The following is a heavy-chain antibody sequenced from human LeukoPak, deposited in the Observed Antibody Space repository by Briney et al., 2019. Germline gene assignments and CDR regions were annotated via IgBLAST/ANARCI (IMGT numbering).Heavy chain of an antibody. J-gene: IGHJ3*02. CDR2: IFAIVGT. Sequence: SETLSPTCTVSGGSISSYSCSWVRQRARKGLDWIGLIFAIVGTKYNPSLTSRVTMSLETSSKKFSLKLSSANAADTAVYYCAREGSDFDIWGQGTMVTVSS. CDR1: GGSISSYS. V-gene: IGHV4-4*07. CDR3: AREGSDFDI.